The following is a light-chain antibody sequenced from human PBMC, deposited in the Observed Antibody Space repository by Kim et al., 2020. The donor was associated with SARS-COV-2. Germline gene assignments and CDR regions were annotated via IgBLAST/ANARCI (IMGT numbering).Light chain of an antibody. J-gene: IGLJ1*01. CDR1: SSNIGSNY. Sequence: GPRVTVSCSGSSSNIGSNYVYWYQQLPGTAPKLLIYNLTQRPSGVPDRFSGSKSGTSASLAISGLRSEDEADYSCAAWDDSLSGYVFGTGTKVTVL. CDR3: AAWDDSLSGYV. CDR2: NLT. V-gene: IGLV1-47*02.